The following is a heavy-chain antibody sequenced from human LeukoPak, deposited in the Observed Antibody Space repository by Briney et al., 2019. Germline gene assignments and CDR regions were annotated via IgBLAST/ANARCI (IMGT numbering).Heavy chain of an antibody. J-gene: IGHJ5*02. V-gene: IGHV1-18*01. Sequence: GASVKVSCKASGYTFNNYGISWVRQAPGQGLEWMGRISAYNGNTNYAQKVQGRVTMTTDTSTSTAYMELRNLTSDDTAVYYCARAPRGYNWFDPWGQGTLVTVSS. D-gene: IGHD3-10*01. CDR1: GYTFNNYG. CDR3: ARAPRGYNWFDP. CDR2: ISAYNGNT.